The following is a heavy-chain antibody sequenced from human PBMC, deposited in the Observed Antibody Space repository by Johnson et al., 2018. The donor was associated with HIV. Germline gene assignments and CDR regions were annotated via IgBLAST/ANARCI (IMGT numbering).Heavy chain of an antibody. Sequence: QMLLVESGGGLVKPGGSLRLSCAVSGFTFSDYYMSWIRQAPVKGLEWVSYISSSGSTIYYADSVKGRFTISRDNAKNSLYLQMNSLRAEDTAVYYCATYSSSWYKGGYAFDIWGQGTMVTVSS. J-gene: IGHJ3*02. CDR2: ISSSGSTI. V-gene: IGHV3-11*04. D-gene: IGHD6-13*01. CDR3: ATYSSSWYKGGYAFDI. CDR1: GFTFSDYY.